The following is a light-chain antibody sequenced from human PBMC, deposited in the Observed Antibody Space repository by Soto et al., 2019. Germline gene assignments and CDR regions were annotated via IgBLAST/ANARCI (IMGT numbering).Light chain of an antibody. V-gene: IGKV3-20*01. J-gene: IGKJ2*01. CDR2: GAS. CDR3: QQYGSSMYT. CDR1: QSVSSSY. Sequence: EIVLTQSPGTLSLSPGERATLSCRALQSVSSSYLAWYQQKPGQAPRLLIYGASSRATGIPDRFSGSGSGTDCTLTISRLEPEDFAVYYCQQYGSSMYTFGQGTKLEIK.